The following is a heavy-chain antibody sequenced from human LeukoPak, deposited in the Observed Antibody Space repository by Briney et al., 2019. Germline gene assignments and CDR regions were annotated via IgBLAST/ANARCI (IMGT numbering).Heavy chain of an antibody. V-gene: IGHV1-58*02. CDR2: IVVGSGNT. CDR1: GFTFTSSA. D-gene: IGHD3-10*01. J-gene: IGHJ4*02. Sequence: SVKVSCTASGFTFTSSAMQWVRQARGQRLEWIGWIVVGSGNTNYAQKFQERVTITRDMSTSTAYMELSSLRSEDTAVYYCAAVIWFGELLYEDYWGQGTLVTVSS. CDR3: AAVIWFGELLYEDY.